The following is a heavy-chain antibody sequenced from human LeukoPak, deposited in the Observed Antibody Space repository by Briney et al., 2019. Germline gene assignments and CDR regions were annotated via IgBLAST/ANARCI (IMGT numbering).Heavy chain of an antibody. CDR3: AKDDDYCSSTSCYGAGLEP. J-gene: IGHJ5*02. Sequence: GGSLTLSCAASGFTFDDYAMDWVRQAPGEGLGWVTGTRWNSGSIGYADSVKGRFTISRDNAKNSLYLQMNSLRAEDTALYYCAKDDDYCSSTSCYGAGLEPWGQGTLVTVSS. D-gene: IGHD2-2*01. V-gene: IGHV3-9*01. CDR1: GFTFDDYA. CDR2: TRWNSGSI.